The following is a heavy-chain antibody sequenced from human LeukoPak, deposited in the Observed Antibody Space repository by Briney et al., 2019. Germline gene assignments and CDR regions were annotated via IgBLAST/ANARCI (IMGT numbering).Heavy chain of an antibody. V-gene: IGHV3-23*01. J-gene: IGHJ5*02. CDR2: ISGSGGST. CDR1: GFTFSSYA. Sequence: PGGSLRLSCAASGFTFSSYAMSWVRQAPGKGLEWVSAISGSGGSTYYADSVKGRFTISRDNSKNTLYLQMNSLRAEDTAVYYCAKNGYCSGGSCYSGWLDPWGQGTLVTVSS. D-gene: IGHD2-15*01. CDR3: AKNGYCSGGSCYSGWLDP.